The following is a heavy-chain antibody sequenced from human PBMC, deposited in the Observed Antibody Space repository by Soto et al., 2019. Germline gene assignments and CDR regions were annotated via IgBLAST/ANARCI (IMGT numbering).Heavy chain of an antibody. Sequence: SETLSLTCAVYGGSFSGYYWSWIRQPPGKGLEWIGEINHSGSTNYNPSLKSRVTISVDTSKNQFSLKLSSVTAADTAVYYCAGLLERRGKNFDYWGQGTLVTVSS. CDR2: INHSGST. J-gene: IGHJ4*02. V-gene: IGHV4-34*01. D-gene: IGHD3-3*01. CDR1: GGSFSGYY. CDR3: AGLLERRGKNFDY.